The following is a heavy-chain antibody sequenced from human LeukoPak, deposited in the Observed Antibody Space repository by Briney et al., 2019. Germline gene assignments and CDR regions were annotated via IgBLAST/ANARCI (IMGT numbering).Heavy chain of an antibody. V-gene: IGHV4-59*01. Sequence: SETLSLTCAVYGGSISSYYWSWIRQPPGKGLEWIGYIYYSGSTNYNPSLKSRVTISVDTSKNQFSLKLSSVTAADTAVYYCARGLRYCSGGSCRGYFDYWGQGTLVTVSS. CDR3: ARGLRYCSGGSCRGYFDY. D-gene: IGHD2-15*01. CDR2: IYYSGST. CDR1: GGSISSYY. J-gene: IGHJ4*02.